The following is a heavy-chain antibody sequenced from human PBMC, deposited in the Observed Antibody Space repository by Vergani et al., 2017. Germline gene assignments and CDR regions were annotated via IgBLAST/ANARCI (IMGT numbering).Heavy chain of an antibody. J-gene: IGHJ4*02. CDR2: VSGSSATP. CDR1: GYSISSGYY. Sequence: VRLQESGPGLVKPSETLSLTCTVSGYSISSGYYWGWIRQPPGKGLEWVSSVSGSSATPYYADSVKGRFIISRDNSKNTLHLQMNSLRADDTAVYYCTKGSRGYTGYFFDYWGQGTLATVSS. CDR3: TKGSRGYTGYFFDY. V-gene: IGHV3-23*01. D-gene: IGHD5-12*01.